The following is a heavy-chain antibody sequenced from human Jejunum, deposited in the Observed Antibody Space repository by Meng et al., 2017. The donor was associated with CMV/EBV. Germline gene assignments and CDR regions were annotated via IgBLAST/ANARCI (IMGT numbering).Heavy chain of an antibody. CDR2: ISGSGDST. CDR3: ANYYYDSSGYVQHTKYFDY. Sequence: VQVLESGGGLVQPGGSLRLSCAASGFTFRSYAMSWVRQAPGKGLEWVSGISGSGDSTYYADSVKGRFTISRDNSKNTLYLQMNSLRAEDTAVFYCANYYYDSSGYVQHTKYFDYWGQGTLVTVSS. V-gene: IGHV3-23*01. J-gene: IGHJ4*02. D-gene: IGHD3-22*01. CDR1: GFTFRSYA.